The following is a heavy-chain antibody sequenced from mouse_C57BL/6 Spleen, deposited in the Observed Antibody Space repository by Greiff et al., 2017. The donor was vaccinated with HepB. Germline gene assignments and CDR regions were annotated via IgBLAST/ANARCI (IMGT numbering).Heavy chain of an antibody. CDR2: INPSNGGT. CDR1: GYTFTSYW. CDR3: ARGGVWTRTAMDY. J-gene: IGHJ4*01. D-gene: IGHD2-10*02. V-gene: IGHV1-53*01. Sequence: QVQLQQPGTELVKPGASVKLSCKASGYTFTSYWMHWVKQRPGQGLEWIGNINPSNGGTNYNEKFKSKATLTVDKSSSTAYMQLSSLTSEDAAVYYCARGGVWTRTAMDYWGQGTSVTVSS.